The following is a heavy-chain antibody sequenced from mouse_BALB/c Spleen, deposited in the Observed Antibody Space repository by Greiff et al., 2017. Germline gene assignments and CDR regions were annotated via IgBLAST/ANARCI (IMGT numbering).Heavy chain of an antibody. CDR2: INPYYGST. CDR1: GYSFTDYI. J-gene: IGHJ3*01. V-gene: IGHV1-39*01. CDR3: AREGYDYEFAY. D-gene: IGHD2-4*01. Sequence: VQLQQTGPELVKPGASVKISCKASGYSFTDYIMLWVKQSHGKSLEWIGNINPYYGSTSYNLKFKGKATLTVDKSSSTAYMQLNSLTSEDSAVYYCAREGYDYEFAYWGQGTLVTVSA.